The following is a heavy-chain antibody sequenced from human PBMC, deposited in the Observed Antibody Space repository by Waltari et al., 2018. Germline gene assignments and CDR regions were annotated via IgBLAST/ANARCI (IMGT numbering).Heavy chain of an antibody. V-gene: IGHV4-30-2*01. D-gene: IGHD5-18*01. CDR2: IYHRGSP. Sequence: QLQLQESGSGLVKPSQTLSLTCAVSGGSISSGGYSWSWIRQPPGKGLEWIGYIYHRGSPYYNPSLKSRVTISVDRSKNQFSLKLSSVTAADTAVYYCARGTAMDTDPFDIWGQGTMVTVSS. CDR3: ARGTAMDTDPFDI. CDR1: GGSISSGGYS. J-gene: IGHJ3*02.